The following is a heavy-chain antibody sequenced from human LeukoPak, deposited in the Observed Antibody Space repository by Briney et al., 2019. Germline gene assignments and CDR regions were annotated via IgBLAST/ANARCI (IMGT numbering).Heavy chain of an antibody. CDR1: GYTFTSYY. V-gene: IGHV1-46*01. CDR2: INPSGGST. Sequence: ASVKVSCKASGYTFTSYYMHWVRQAPGQGLEWMGIINPSGGSTSYAQKFQGRVTMTRDTSTSTAYMELSSLRSEDTAVYYCATDQHSGYYYHDAFDIWGQGAMVTVSS. D-gene: IGHD5-12*01. CDR3: ATDQHSGYYYHDAFDI. J-gene: IGHJ3*02.